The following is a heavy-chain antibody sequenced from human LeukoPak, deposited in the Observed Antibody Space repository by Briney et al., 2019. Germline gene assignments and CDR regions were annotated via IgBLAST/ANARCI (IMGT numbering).Heavy chain of an antibody. D-gene: IGHD5-24*01. V-gene: IGHV4-34*01. CDR3: ARPRRDGPSRAFDI. CDR1: GGSSSGYY. J-gene: IGHJ3*02. Sequence: PSETLSLTCAVYGGSSSGYYWSWIRQPPGKGLEWIGEINHSGSTSYNPSLKSRVTISVDTSKNQFSLKLNSVTAADTAVYYCARPRRDGPSRAFDIWGQGTMVTVSS. CDR2: INHSGST.